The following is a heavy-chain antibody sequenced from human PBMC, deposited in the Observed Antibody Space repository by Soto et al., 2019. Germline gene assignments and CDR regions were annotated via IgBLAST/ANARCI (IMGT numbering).Heavy chain of an antibody. CDR1: GFTFVDYA. J-gene: IGHJ6*03. CDR2: ISGSGGST. Sequence: GGALRLSCTASGFTFVDYAMSWFLQAPWKGLEWVSAISGSGGSTYYADSVKGRFTISRDNSKNTLYLQMNSLRAEDTAVYYCAKFFDYELGGYYYYMDVWGKGTTVTVSS. CDR3: AKFFDYELGGYYYYMDV. V-gene: IGHV3-23*01. D-gene: IGHD3-16*01.